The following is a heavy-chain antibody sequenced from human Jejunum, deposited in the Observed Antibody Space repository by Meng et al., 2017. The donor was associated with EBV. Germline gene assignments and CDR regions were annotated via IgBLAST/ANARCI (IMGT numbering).Heavy chain of an antibody. J-gene: IGHJ1*01. CDR2: ISYDGSDE. Sequence: VQPVEAGGGVVQAGRSLRLSCAASGFTFSNYAMHWVRQAPGKGLEWVALISYDGSDEYYADSVKGRFTISRDSSESTLYLQMNNLRAEDTAIYYCARERRGYYAEHWGQGTLVTVSS. V-gene: IGHV3-30*03. CDR3: ARERRGYYAEH. CDR1: GFTFSNYA. D-gene: IGHD6-25*01.